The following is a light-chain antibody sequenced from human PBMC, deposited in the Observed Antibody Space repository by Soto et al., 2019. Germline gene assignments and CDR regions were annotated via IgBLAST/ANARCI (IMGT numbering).Light chain of an antibody. CDR2: RNN. CDR1: TSNIGTNY. V-gene: IGLV1-47*01. J-gene: IGLJ1*01. CDR3: GSWDSSLSAYV. Sequence: QSVLTQPPSASGTPGQRVTISCSGSTSNIGTNYVYWYHQLPGTAPKLLISRNNQRPSGVPDRFSGSKSGTSATLGITGFQTGDEADYYCGSWDSSLSAYVFGTGTKVTVL.